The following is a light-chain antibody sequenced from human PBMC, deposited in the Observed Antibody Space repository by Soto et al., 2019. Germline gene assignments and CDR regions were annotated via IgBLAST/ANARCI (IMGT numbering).Light chain of an antibody. Sequence: DIQMTQSPSSVSASVGDRVTITCRASQGISSWLAWYQKKPGKAPNLLIYAASSLQSGVPSRFSGSESGTYFTLTISSLQPEDCAIYYCQQANSLPITYGQGTRLEIK. V-gene: IGKV1-12*01. CDR1: QGISSW. J-gene: IGKJ5*01. CDR3: QQANSLPIT. CDR2: AAS.